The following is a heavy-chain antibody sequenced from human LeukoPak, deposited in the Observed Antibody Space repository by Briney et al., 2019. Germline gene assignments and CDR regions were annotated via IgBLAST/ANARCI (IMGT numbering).Heavy chain of an antibody. D-gene: IGHD3-16*02. CDR2: INSDGSST. CDR1: GFTFSSYW. Sequence: GGSLRLSCAASGFTFSSYWMHWVRQAPGKGLVWVSRINSDGSSTSYADSVKGRFTISRDNAKNTLYLQMNSLRAEDTAVYYCTRLYMWGSYRYDSWGQGTLVTVSS. CDR3: TRLYMWGSYRYDS. V-gene: IGHV3-74*01. J-gene: IGHJ4*02.